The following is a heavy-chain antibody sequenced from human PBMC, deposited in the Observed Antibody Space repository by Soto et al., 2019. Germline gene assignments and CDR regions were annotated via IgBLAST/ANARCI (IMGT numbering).Heavy chain of an antibody. D-gene: IGHD2-2*02. CDR1: GGSFSGYY. Sequence: SETLSLTCAVYGGSFSGYYWSWIRHPPGKGLEWIGEINHSGSTNYNPSLKSRVTISVDTSKNQFSLKLSSVTAADTAVYYCASAGYCSSTSCYKGSWFDPWGQGTLVTVSS. CDR2: INHSGST. CDR3: ASAGYCSSTSCYKGSWFDP. J-gene: IGHJ5*02. V-gene: IGHV4-34*01.